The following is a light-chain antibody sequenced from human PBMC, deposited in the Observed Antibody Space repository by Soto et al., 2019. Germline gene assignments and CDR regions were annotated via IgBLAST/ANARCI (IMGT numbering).Light chain of an antibody. CDR2: GAS. J-gene: IGKJ5*01. CDR1: QSVSSN. V-gene: IGKV3-15*01. CDR3: QQYNNWPPSIT. Sequence: DIVMTQSPATLSVSPGESATLSCRASQSVSSNLAWYQQKPGQAPRLLIYGASTRATGIPARFSGSGSGTEFTLTISSLQSEDFAVYYCQQYNNWPPSITFGQGTRLEIK.